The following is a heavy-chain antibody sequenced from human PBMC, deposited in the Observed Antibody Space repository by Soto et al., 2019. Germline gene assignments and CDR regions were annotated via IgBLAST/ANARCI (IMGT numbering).Heavy chain of an antibody. Sequence: SQTLSLTCVISGDSVSSNSAAWNWIRQSPSRGLEWLGRIYYRSKWYNDYAVSVKSRITINPDTSKNQFSLQLNSVTPEDTAVYYCARAITELESKGFDYWGQGTLVTVSS. CDR1: GDSVSSNSAA. J-gene: IGHJ4*02. V-gene: IGHV6-1*01. D-gene: IGHD1-1*01. CDR3: ARAITELESKGFDY. CDR2: IYYRSKWYN.